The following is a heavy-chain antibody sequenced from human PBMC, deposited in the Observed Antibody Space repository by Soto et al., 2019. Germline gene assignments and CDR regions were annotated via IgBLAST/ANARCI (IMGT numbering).Heavy chain of an antibody. CDR3: VSVGQGRIGP. CDR1: GYSFTSYD. Sequence: QVKLLQSGAEVKKPGASVKISCKASGYSFTSYDINWVRQATGQGFDFMGWMNPNSGGTGYPQKFQDRVTMTLDTSRGTAYMELTSLRSEDTAGYSCVSVGQGRIGPWGQGTLVTVSS. D-gene: IGHD1-26*01. J-gene: IGHJ5*02. CDR2: MNPNSGGT. V-gene: IGHV1-8*01.